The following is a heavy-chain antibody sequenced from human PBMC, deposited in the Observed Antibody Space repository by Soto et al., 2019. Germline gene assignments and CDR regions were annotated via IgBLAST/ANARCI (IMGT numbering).Heavy chain of an antibody. Sequence: SETLSLTCTVSGGSISSGGYYWSWIRQHPGKGLEWIGYIYYSGSTYYNPSLKSRVTISVDTSKNQFSLKLSSVTAADTAVYYCASSSWKLYYFDYWGQGTLVTVSS. CDR3: ASSSWKLYYFDY. J-gene: IGHJ4*02. V-gene: IGHV4-31*03. CDR1: GGSISSGGYY. CDR2: IYYSGST. D-gene: IGHD6-13*01.